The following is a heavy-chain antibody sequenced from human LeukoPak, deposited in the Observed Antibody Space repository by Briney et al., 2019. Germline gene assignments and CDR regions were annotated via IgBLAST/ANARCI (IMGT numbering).Heavy chain of an antibody. CDR3: ARDLPAGRVAVAGSDDY. CDR1: GYTFTSYG. V-gene: IGHV1-18*01. Sequence: ASVKVSCKASGYTFTSYGISWVRQAPGQGLEWMGWISAYNGNTNYAQKLQGRVTMTTGTSTSTAYMELRSLRSDDTAVYYCARDLPAGRVAVAGSDDYWGQGTLVTVSS. J-gene: IGHJ4*02. CDR2: ISAYNGNT. D-gene: IGHD6-19*01.